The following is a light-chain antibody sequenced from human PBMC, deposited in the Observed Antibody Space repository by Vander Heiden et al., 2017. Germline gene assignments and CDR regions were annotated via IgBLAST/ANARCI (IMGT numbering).Light chain of an antibody. CDR3: SSYTSSSTLVV. CDR2: EVS. Sequence: QSALTQPASVAGSPGQSITIFCTGTSSDVGGYNYVSWYQQHPGKAPKLMIYEVSNRPSGVSNRFSGSKSGNTASLTISGLQAEDEADYYCSSYTSSSTLVVFGGGTKLTVI. V-gene: IGLV2-14*01. J-gene: IGLJ2*01. CDR1: SSDVGGYNY.